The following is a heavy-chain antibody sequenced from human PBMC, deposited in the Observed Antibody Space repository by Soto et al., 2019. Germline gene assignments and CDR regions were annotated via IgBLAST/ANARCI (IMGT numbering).Heavy chain of an antibody. CDR3: AKDGIVVVPAAIDYYYYYGMDV. CDR2: ISGSGGST. Sequence: EVQLLESGGGLVQPGGSLRLSCAASGFTFSSYAMSWVRQAPGKGLEWVSAISGSGGSTYYADSVKGRFTISRDNSKNTLYLQMNSLRAEDTAVYYCAKDGIVVVPAAIDYYYYYGMDVWGQGTTVTVSS. D-gene: IGHD2-2*01. J-gene: IGHJ6*02. CDR1: GFTFSSYA. V-gene: IGHV3-23*01.